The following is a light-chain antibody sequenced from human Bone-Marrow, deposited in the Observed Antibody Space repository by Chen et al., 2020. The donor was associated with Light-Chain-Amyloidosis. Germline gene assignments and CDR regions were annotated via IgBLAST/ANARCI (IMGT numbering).Light chain of an antibody. CDR2: DVL. CDR3: CSYAGRYTWV. J-gene: IGLJ3*02. CDR1: SSDVGGYNY. Sequence: QSALTQPRSVSGSPGQSVTISCTGTSSDVGGYNYVPWYQQHPGKAPKLMIYDVLKRPSGVPDRFSGSQSGNTASLTISGLQAEDEADYYCCSYAGRYTWVFGGGTKLTVL. V-gene: IGLV2-11*01.